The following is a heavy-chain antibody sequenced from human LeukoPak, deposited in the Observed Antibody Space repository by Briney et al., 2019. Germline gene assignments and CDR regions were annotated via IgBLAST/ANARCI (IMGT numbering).Heavy chain of an antibody. D-gene: IGHD3-16*01. J-gene: IGHJ6*03. Sequence: RPSETLSFTCNVSGYSISNGYYWGWIRQPPGKGLEWIGSVYYTGSTSYSPSLKGRITISLDKSKNQFSLRLTSVTAADTAVYYCARETSQKGAHYMDVWGKGTTVTISS. V-gene: IGHV4-38-2*02. CDR1: GYSISNGYY. CDR3: ARETSQKGAHYMDV. CDR2: VYYTGST.